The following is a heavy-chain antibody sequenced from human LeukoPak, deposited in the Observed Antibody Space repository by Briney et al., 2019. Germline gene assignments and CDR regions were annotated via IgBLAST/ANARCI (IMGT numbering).Heavy chain of an antibody. D-gene: IGHD6-19*01. CDR2: IYYSGST. J-gene: IGHJ6*03. Sequence: SETLSLTCTVSGGSISSSSYYWGWIRQPPGKGLEWIGSIYYSGSTYYNPSLKSRVTISVDTSKNQFSLKLSSVTAADTAVYYCVRVAVAVAGGGERAKYYYYMDVWGKGTTVTVSS. CDR3: VRVAVAVAGGGERAKYYYYMDV. CDR1: GGSISSSSYY. V-gene: IGHV4-39*07.